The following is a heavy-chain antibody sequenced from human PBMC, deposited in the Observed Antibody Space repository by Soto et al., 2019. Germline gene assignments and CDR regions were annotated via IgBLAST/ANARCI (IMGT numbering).Heavy chain of an antibody. CDR2: IYYSGST. J-gene: IGHJ4*02. V-gene: IGHV4-59*08. CDR3: ARHSNRNYGLYYFDY. D-gene: IGHD4-4*01. CDR1: GGSISSYY. Sequence: SETLSLTCTVSGGSISSYYWSWIRQPPGKGLEWIGYIYYSGSTKYNPSLKSRVTISLDTSKNQFSLKVSSATAADTAVYYCARHSNRNYGLYYFDYWGLGALVTVSS.